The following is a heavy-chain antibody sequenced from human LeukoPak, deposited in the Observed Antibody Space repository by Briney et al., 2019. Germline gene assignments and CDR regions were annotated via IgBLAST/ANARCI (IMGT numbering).Heavy chain of an antibody. J-gene: IGHJ4*02. D-gene: IGHD3-3*01. V-gene: IGHV1-3*01. CDR3: ARAEVLRFLEWSYNYFDY. Sequence: GASVEVSCKASGYTFTSYAMHWVRQAPGHRLEWMGWINAGNGNTKYSQKFQGRVTITRGTSASTAYMELSSLRSEDTAVYYCARAEVLRFLEWSYNYFDYWGQGTLVTVSS. CDR2: INAGNGNT. CDR1: GYTFTSYA.